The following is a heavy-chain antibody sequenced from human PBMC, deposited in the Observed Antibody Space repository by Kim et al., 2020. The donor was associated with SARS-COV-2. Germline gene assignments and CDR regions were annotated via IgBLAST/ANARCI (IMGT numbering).Heavy chain of an antibody. CDR1: GFTLSSYA. V-gene: IGHV3-23*03. J-gene: IGHJ3*02. D-gene: IGHD1-26*01. Sequence: GGSLRLSCAASGFTLSSYAISWVRQAPGMGLEWVSVIYSGGTGTNYADSVKGRFTISRDSAKNTLYLQMNSLTAEDTALYYCARDSRGYTGIRLSFDIWGQGTMVTVSS. CDR2: IYSGGTGT. CDR3: ARDSRGYTGIRLSFDI.